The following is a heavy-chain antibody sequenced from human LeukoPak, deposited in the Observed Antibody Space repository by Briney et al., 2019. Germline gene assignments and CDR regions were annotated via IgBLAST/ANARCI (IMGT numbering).Heavy chain of an antibody. J-gene: IGHJ2*01. V-gene: IGHV4-59*01. Sequence: SQTLSLTCTVSGGSISSYYWSWIRQPPGKGLEWIGYIYYSGSTSYNPSLKSRVSISVDTSKNQFSLKLSSVTAADTAVYYCATIRDTALRYWYFDLWGRGTLVTVSS. D-gene: IGHD5-18*01. CDR1: GGSISSYY. CDR2: IYYSGST. CDR3: ATIRDTALRYWYFDL.